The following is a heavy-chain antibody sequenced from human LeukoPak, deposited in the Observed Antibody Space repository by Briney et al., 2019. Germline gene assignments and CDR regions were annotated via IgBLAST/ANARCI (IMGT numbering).Heavy chain of an antibody. CDR1: GYTFTSYG. J-gene: IGHJ4*02. D-gene: IGHD3-22*01. CDR2: INPSGGST. Sequence: ASVKVSCKASGYTFTSYGISWVRQAPGQGLEWMGIINPSGGSTSYAQKFQGRVTMTRDMSTSTVYMELSSLRSEDTAVYYCAREKFFGSSGYYHALGYWGQGTLVTVSS. CDR3: AREKFFGSSGYYHALGY. V-gene: IGHV1-46*01.